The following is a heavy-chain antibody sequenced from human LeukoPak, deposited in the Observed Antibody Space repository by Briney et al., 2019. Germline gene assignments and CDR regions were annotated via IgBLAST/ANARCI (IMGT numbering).Heavy chain of an antibody. D-gene: IGHD6-19*01. V-gene: IGHV3-23*01. J-gene: IGHJ4*02. CDR3: AKSPGSSGWFFDS. CDR2: ISGSGTNT. Sequence: GGSLGLSCAASGFSFTNYAMTWVRQAPGKGLEWVSSISGSGTNTYYADSVKGRFTISRDTSNNSLFLQMNSLRADDTAVYYCAKSPGSSGWFFDSWGQGTLVTVSS. CDR1: GFSFTNYA.